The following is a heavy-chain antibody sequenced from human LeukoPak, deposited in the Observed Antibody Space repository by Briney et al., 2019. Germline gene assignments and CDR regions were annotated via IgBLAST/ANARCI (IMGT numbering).Heavy chain of an antibody. D-gene: IGHD3-10*01. J-gene: IGHJ5*02. CDR1: GYSFTGQY. CDR3: ARANMVRGVGSFFDRNWFDP. CDR2: INPSSGDT. Sequence: GASVKVSCKTSGYSFTGQYIHWVRQAPGQGLEWMGWINPSSGDTDYLQTFQGRVTLTRDTSITTAFMDLNNLRSDDTAVYYCARANMVRGVGSFFDRNWFDPWGQGTLVTVSS. V-gene: IGHV1-2*02.